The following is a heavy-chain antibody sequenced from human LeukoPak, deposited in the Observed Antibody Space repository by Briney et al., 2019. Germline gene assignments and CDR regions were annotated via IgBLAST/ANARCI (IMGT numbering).Heavy chain of an antibody. CDR1: GYTSTGYY. D-gene: IGHD5-12*01. J-gene: IGHJ4*02. CDR3: ARPRGYSGYDANY. V-gene: IGHV1-2*06. CDR2: INPNSGGT. Sequence: GASVKVSCKASGYTSTGYYMHWVRQAPGQGLEWMGRINPNSGGTNYAQKFQGRVTMTRDTSISTAYMELSRLRSDDTAVYYCARPRGYSGYDANYWGQGTLVTVSS.